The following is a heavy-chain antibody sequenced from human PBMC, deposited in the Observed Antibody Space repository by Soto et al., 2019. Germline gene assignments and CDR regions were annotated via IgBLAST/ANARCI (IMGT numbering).Heavy chain of an antibody. V-gene: IGHV4-59*01. J-gene: IGHJ6*02. CDR2: TYYSGST. Sequence: SETLSLTCTVSGGSISSYYWSWIRQPPGKGLEWIGYTYYSGSTNYNPSLKSRVTISVDTSKNQFSLKLSSVTAADTAVYYCARTRRINYYDSSGYYYYYYGMDVWGQGTTVTVSS. CDR1: GGSISSYY. CDR3: ARTRRINYYDSSGYYYYYYGMDV. D-gene: IGHD3-22*01.